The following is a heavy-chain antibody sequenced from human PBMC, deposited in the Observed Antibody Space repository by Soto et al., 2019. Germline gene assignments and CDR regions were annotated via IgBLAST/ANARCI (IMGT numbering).Heavy chain of an antibody. V-gene: IGHV3-23*01. Sequence: SLRLSCAASGFTFSSYAMNWVRQAPGKGLEWVSVISGSGDSTYYADSVKGRITISRDNSNNTLHLQINSLRADDTAVYYCARDLDYGDHPAAFDFWGQGALVTVSS. CDR2: ISGSGDST. J-gene: IGHJ4*02. CDR3: ARDLDYGDHPAAFDF. CDR1: GFTFSSYA. D-gene: IGHD4-17*01.